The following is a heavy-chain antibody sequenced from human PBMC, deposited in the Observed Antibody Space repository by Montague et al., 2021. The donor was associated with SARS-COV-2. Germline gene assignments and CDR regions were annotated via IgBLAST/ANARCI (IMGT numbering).Heavy chain of an antibody. D-gene: IGHD3-9*01. CDR1: GGSISSYY. Sequence: SETLSLTCTVSGGSISSYYWSWIRQPPGKGLEWIGYIYYSGSTNYNPSLKSRVTISVDTSKNQFSLKLSSVTAADTAVYYCARNKRFDWLLIPKVGYYCMDVWGQGTTVTVSS. J-gene: IGHJ6*02. CDR2: IYYSGST. V-gene: IGHV4-59*08. CDR3: ARNKRFDWLLIPKVGYYCMDV.